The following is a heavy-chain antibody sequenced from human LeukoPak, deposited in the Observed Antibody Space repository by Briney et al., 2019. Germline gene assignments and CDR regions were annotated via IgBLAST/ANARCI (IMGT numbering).Heavy chain of an antibody. CDR3: ATFRGSPRRGPLDN. J-gene: IGHJ4*02. Sequence: SETLSLTCTVSGGSISIYYWTWIRQPPGKGLEWIGYIYYSGSTNYNPSLKSRVTISVDTSKNQFSLKLSSVTAADTAVYYCATFRGSPRRGPLDNWGQGTLVSVSS. D-gene: IGHD5-12*01. CDR2: IYYSGST. CDR1: GGSISIYY. V-gene: IGHV4-59*01.